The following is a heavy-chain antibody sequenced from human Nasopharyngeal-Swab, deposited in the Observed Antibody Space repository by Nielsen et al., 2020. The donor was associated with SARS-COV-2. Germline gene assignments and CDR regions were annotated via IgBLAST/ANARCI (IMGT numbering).Heavy chain of an antibody. J-gene: IGHJ4*02. CDR2: IYHSGST. CDR1: GGSFSGYY. CDR3: ARRNKNILTGFDY. D-gene: IGHD3-9*01. Sequence: SETLSLTCAVYGGSFSGYYWSWIRQPPGKGLEWIGEIYHSGSTYYNPSLKSRVTISVDRSKNQFSLKLSSVTAADTAVYYCARRNKNILTGFDYWGQGTLVTVSS. V-gene: IGHV4-34*01.